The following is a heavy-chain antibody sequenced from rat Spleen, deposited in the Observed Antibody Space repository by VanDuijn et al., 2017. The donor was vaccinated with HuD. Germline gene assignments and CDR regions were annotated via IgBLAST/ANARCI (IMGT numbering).Heavy chain of an antibody. CDR1: GFTFSSYD. CDR2: ISSDGGRN. D-gene: IGHD1-10*01. CDR3: ARQVTALDY. Sequence: EVQLVESGGGLVQPGRSLKLSCAASGFTFSSYDMAWVRQAPTKGLEWVTTISSDGGRNFYRDSVKGRFTISRDNTKSTLYLQMDSLRSEDTATYYCARQVTALDYWGQGVMATVSS. V-gene: IGHV5-25*01. J-gene: IGHJ2*01.